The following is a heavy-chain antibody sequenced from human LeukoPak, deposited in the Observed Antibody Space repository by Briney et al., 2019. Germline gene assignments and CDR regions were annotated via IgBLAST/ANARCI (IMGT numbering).Heavy chain of an antibody. CDR3: ARDELWAYYGSGSYSYFDY. Sequence: GGSLRLSCAASGFTFSSYAMHWVRQAPGKGLEWVAVISYDGSKKYYADSVKGRFTISRDNSKNTLYLQMNSLRAEDTAVYYCARDELWAYYGSGSYSYFDYWGQGTLVTVSS. J-gene: IGHJ4*02. D-gene: IGHD3-10*01. V-gene: IGHV3-30-3*01. CDR1: GFTFSSYA. CDR2: ISYDGSKK.